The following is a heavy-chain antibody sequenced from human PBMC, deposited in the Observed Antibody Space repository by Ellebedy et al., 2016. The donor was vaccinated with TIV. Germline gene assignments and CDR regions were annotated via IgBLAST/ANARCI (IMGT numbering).Heavy chain of an antibody. J-gene: IGHJ4*02. D-gene: IGHD3-9*01. CDR2: IGGSSDYT. V-gene: IGHV3-23*01. CDR3: AKELVSRSSLTFDY. CDR1: GFTFRNYA. Sequence: GESLKISCAASGFTFRNYAMAWVRQAPGKGLEWVSAIGGSSDYTIYADSVKGRFTTSRDNFMNTLYLRMNSLRAEDTALYYCAKELVSRSSLTFDYWGQGILVTVSS.